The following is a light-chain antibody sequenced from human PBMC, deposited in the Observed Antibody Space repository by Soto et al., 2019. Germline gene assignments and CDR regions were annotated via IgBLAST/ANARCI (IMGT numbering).Light chain of an antibody. CDR3: QSRDSSLSSSWV. CDR2: HNN. CDR1: SSNIGADFD. J-gene: IGLJ3*02. V-gene: IGLV1-40*01. Sequence: QLVLTQPPSVSGAPGQRVTISCTGSSSNIGADFDVHWYQHLPGTAPKLLISHNNNRPSGVPDRFSGSKSGTSASLAITGLQAEDEAVYYCQSRDSSLSSSWVFGGGTKLTVL.